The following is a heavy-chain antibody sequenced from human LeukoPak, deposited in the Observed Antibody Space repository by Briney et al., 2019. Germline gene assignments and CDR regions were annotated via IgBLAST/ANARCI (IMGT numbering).Heavy chain of an antibody. Sequence: GGSLRLSCAASGFTFSSYEMNWVRQAPGKGLEWVSYISSSGSTIYYADSVKGRFTISRDNSKTTLYLQMNSLRAEDTAVYYCAKFVRDTAYDAFDIWGQGTMVTVSS. CDR1: GFTFSSYE. D-gene: IGHD5-18*01. V-gene: IGHV3-48*03. CDR2: ISSSGSTI. CDR3: AKFVRDTAYDAFDI. J-gene: IGHJ3*02.